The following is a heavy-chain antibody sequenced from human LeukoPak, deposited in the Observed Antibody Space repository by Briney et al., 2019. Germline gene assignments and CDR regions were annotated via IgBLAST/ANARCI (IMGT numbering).Heavy chain of an antibody. CDR2: IIPIFGTA. J-gene: IGHJ4*02. V-gene: IGHV1-69*13. CDR1: GGTFSSYA. D-gene: IGHD5-24*01. CDR3: AGGEMATIFSRAPPTKLDY. Sequence: GASVKVSCKASGGTFSSYAISWVRQAPGQGLEWMGGIIPIFGTANYAQKFQGRVTITADESTSTAYMELSSLRSEDTAVYHCAGGEMATIFSRAPPTKLDYWGQGTLVTVSS.